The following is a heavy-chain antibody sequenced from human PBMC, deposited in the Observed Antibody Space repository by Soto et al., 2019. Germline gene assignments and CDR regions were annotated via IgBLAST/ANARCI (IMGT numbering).Heavy chain of an antibody. Sequence: ASVKVSCKASGYIFSGYYIHWLRQAPGQGLDWMGWINPKTGGTKYTQKFQGRVTMTRDTSSSTAYMELSSLTSDDMVIYYCARDEIQLWSEGQPFDYWGQVTLVTVSS. CDR1: GYIFSGYY. V-gene: IGHV1-2*02. CDR3: ARDEIQLWSEGQPFDY. J-gene: IGHJ4*02. D-gene: IGHD5-18*01. CDR2: INPKTGGT.